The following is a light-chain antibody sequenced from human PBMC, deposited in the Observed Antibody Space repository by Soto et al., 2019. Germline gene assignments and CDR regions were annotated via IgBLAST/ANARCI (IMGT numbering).Light chain of an antibody. CDR1: QTISIW. CDR2: KAS. Sequence: DIHITKAPSSLSASVGCRFTITCLASQTISIWLAWYQQKPGKAPKLLIYKASNLETGVPSRFSGSGSGTEFTLTINRLQTDDFATYYCQHYDSYYTFGQGTKVDIK. CDR3: QHYDSYYT. V-gene: IGKV1-5*03. J-gene: IGKJ1*01.